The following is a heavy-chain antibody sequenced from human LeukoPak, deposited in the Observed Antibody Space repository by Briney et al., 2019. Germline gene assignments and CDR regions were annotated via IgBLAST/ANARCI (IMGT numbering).Heavy chain of an antibody. CDR2: IYYSGGS. D-gene: IGHD5-18*01. Sequence: SETLSLTCTVSGGSISSSDYYWGWVRQPPGKGLEWTGNIYYSGGSYSSPSLESRVTISSDTSKNQFSVKLTSVTAADTAVYYCVRVGYAYGPVGNWFDPWGQGVPVTVSS. V-gene: IGHV4-39*01. J-gene: IGHJ5*02. CDR1: GGSISSSDYY. CDR3: VRVGYAYGPVGNWFDP.